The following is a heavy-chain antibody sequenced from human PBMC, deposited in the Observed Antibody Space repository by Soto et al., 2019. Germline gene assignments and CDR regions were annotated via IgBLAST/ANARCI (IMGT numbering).Heavy chain of an antibody. Sequence: GSLRLSCAASGFTFSTYTMTWVRQAPGKGLEWVSAISGSGVSTHYADSVKGRFTISRDNSKNTLYLQMNSLRAEDTAVYYCGKGQASIAVDWFDPWGQGTLVTVSS. CDR1: GFTFSTYT. D-gene: IGHD6-19*01. J-gene: IGHJ5*02. CDR2: ISGSGVST. CDR3: GKGQASIAVDWFDP. V-gene: IGHV3-23*01.